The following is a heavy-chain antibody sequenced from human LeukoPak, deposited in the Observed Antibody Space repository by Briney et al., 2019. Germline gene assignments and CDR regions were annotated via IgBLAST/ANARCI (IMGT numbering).Heavy chain of an antibody. Sequence: GGSLRLSCAASGFTFSSYSMNWVRQAPGKGLEWVSYISSSSTTIYYADSVKGRFTISRDNAKNSLYLQMNSLRAEDTAVYYCAKYVTAKGPPYALDVWGQGTTVTVSS. CDR3: AKYVTAKGPPYALDV. CDR1: GFTFSSYS. V-gene: IGHV3-48*01. J-gene: IGHJ6*02. CDR2: ISSSSTTI. D-gene: IGHD1-14*01.